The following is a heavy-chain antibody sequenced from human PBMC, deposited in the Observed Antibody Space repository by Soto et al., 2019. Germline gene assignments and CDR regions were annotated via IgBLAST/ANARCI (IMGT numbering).Heavy chain of an antibody. J-gene: IGHJ6*02. Sequence: GGSLRLSCTASGFTFGDHAMSWVRQAPGKGLEWVGFIRTKGFGGTTEYAASVKGRFTISRDDSQSIAYLQMNSLKTEDTAVYYCTGAYTSSWSANYYGIDVWGQGTTVTVSS. V-gene: IGHV3-49*04. CDR3: TGAYTSSWSANYYGIDV. CDR1: GFTFGDHA. D-gene: IGHD6-13*01. CDR2: IRTKGFGGTT.